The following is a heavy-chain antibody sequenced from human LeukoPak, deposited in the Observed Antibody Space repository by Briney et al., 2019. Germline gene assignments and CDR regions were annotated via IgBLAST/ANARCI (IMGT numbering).Heavy chain of an antibody. Sequence: ASETLSLTCAVSGGSISSGGYSWSWIRQPPGKGLEWIGYIYHSGSTYYNPSLKSRVTISVDTSKNQFSLKLSSVTAADTAVYYCATSGYDYYFDYWGQGTLVTVSS. V-gene: IGHV4-30-2*02. J-gene: IGHJ4*02. D-gene: IGHD5-12*01. CDR1: GGSISSGGYS. CDR3: ATSGYDYYFDY. CDR2: IYHSGST.